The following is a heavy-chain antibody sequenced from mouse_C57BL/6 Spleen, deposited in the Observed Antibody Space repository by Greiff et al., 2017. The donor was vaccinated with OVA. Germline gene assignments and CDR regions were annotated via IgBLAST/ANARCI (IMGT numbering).Heavy chain of an antibody. CDR2: IYPGDGDT. D-gene: IGHD2-1*01. V-gene: IGHV1-82*01. CDR3: ARSGNSHQAWFAY. J-gene: IGHJ3*01. Sequence: QVQLQQSGPELVKPGASVKISCKASGYAFSSSWMNWVKQRPGKGLEWIGRIYPGDGDTNYNGKFKGKATLTADKSSSTAYMQLSSLTSEDSAVYFCARSGNSHQAWFAYWGQGTLVTVSA. CDR1: GYAFSSSW.